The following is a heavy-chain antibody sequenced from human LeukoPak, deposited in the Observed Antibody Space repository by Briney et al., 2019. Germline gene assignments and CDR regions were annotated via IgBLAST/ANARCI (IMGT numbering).Heavy chain of an antibody. V-gene: IGHV3-23*01. J-gene: IGHJ4*02. D-gene: IGHD3-22*01. CDR2: IIGSGGST. Sequence: GGSLRLSCAASGFTFSSYAMSWVRQAPGKGREWVSAIIGSGGSTYYADSVKGRFTISRDNSKNTLYLQMNSLRAEDTAVYYCAKEPQYYYDSSGYFDYWGQGTLVTVSS. CDR1: GFTFSSYA. CDR3: AKEPQYYYDSSGYFDY.